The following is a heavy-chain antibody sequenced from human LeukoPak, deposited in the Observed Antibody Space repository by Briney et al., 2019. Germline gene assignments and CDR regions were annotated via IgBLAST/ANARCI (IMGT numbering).Heavy chain of an antibody. D-gene: IGHD6-19*01. CDR3: ARLGLYSSGGYYFDY. CDR1: GYSFTTYW. CDR2: IYPGDSVT. J-gene: IGHJ4*02. V-gene: IGHV5-51*01. Sequence: GESLKISCKVSGYSFTTYWIGWVRQMPGKGLEWMGIIYPGDSVTRYSPSFQGQVTISADKSISTAYLQWSSLQASDTAMYYCARLGLYSSGGYYFDYWGQGTLVTVSS.